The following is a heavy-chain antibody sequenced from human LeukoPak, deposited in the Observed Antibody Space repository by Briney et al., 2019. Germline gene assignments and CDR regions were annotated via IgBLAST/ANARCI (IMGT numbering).Heavy chain of an antibody. CDR1: GFRLSNYD. CDR3: AKSPPRYGMDV. V-gene: IGHV3-30*18. Sequence: GGSLRLSCAASGFRLSNYDMHWVRQAPGKGLEWVAIISNDETEEYYADSVKGRFTIPRDKSTNTLYLQMNSLRTDDTAVYYCAKSPPRYGMDVWGQGTTVTVTS. CDR2: ISNDETEE. J-gene: IGHJ6*02.